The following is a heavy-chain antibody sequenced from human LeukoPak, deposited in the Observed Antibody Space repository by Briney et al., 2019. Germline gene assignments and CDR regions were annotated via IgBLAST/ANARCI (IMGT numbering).Heavy chain of an antibody. D-gene: IGHD6-13*01. CDR2: IYTSGST. J-gene: IGHJ3*02. CDR3: ARDRTSSWDDAFDI. Sequence: SETLSLTCTVPGGSISSYYWSWIRQPAGKGLEWIGRIYTSGSTNYNPSLKSRVTMSVDTSKNQFSLKLSSVTAADTAVYYCARDRTSSWDDAFDIWGQGTMVTVSS. V-gene: IGHV4-4*07. CDR1: GGSISSYY.